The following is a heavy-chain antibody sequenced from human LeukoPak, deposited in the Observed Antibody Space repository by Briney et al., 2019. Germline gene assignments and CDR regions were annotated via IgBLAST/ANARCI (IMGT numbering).Heavy chain of an antibody. CDR1: GGSISSGSYY. CDR2: IYTSGST. Sequence: SETLSLTCTVSGGSISSGSYYWSWIRQPAGKGLEWIGRIYTSGSTNYNPSLKSRVTISIDTSKNQFSLKLSSVTAADTAVYYCANQRRVVGATLWFDPWGQGTLVTVSS. CDR3: ANQRRVVGATLWFDP. D-gene: IGHD1-26*01. J-gene: IGHJ5*02. V-gene: IGHV4-61*02.